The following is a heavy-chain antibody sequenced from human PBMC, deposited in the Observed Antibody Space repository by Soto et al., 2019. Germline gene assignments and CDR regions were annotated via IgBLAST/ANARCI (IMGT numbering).Heavy chain of an antibody. CDR1: GFTFSSYS. CDR3: ARESGYSYCPIDY. CDR2: ISSSSSTI. D-gene: IGHD5-18*01. V-gene: IGHV3-48*02. J-gene: IGHJ4*02. Sequence: EVQLVESGGGLVQPGGSLRLSCAASGFTFSSYSMNWVRQAPGKGLEWVSYISSSSSTIYYADSVKGRFTISRDNSKNSLYLQMNSLRDEDTAVDYCARESGYSYCPIDYWGQGTLVTVSS.